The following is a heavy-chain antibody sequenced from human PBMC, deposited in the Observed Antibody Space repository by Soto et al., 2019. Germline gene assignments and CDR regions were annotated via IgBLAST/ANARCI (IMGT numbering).Heavy chain of an antibody. CDR1: GYTFTSYG. D-gene: IGHD2-15*01. V-gene: IGHV1-18*04. CDR3: ARGGVVAAGNYYYYYGMDV. Sequence: ASVKVSCKASGYTFTSYGISWVRQAPGQGLEWMGWISAYNGNTNYAQKLQGRVTMTTDTSTSTAYMELRSLRSEDTAVYYCARGGVVAAGNYYYYYGMDVWGQGTTVTVSS. CDR2: ISAYNGNT. J-gene: IGHJ6*02.